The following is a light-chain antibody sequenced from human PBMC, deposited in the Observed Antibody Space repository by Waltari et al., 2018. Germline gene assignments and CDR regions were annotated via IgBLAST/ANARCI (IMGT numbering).Light chain of an antibody. CDR1: TSVLGGYNN. CDR3: CSFTSSSTWV. V-gene: IGLV2-14*01. CDR2: DVN. Sequence: QSALPQPASVSGSPGQPITISCTGTTSVLGGYNNVPWYQQHPGKAPKLLIYDVNSRPSGVSNRFSGSKSGNTASLIISGLQAEVEADYYCCSFTSSSTWVFGGGTKLTVL. J-gene: IGLJ3*02.